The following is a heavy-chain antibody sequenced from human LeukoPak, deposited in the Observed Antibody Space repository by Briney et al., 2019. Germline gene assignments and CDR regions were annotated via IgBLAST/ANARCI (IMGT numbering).Heavy chain of an antibody. J-gene: IGHJ4*02. CDR2: ISWDGGST. V-gene: IGHV3-43*01. CDR3: AKDGRYSSRPIDY. CDR1: GFTFDDYT. Sequence: PGGSLRLSCAASGFTFDDYTMHWVRQAPGKGLEWVSLISWDGGSTYYADSVKGRFTISRDNSKNTLYLQMNSLRAEDTAVYYCAKDGRYSSRPIDYWGQGTLVTVSS. D-gene: IGHD6-13*01.